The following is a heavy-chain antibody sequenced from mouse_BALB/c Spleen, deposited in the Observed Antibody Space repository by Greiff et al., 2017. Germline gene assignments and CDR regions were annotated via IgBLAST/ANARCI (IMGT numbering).Heavy chain of an antibody. J-gene: IGHJ2*01. Sequence: EVQRVESGGGLVQPGGSRKLSCAASGFTFSSFGMHWVRQAPEKGLEWVAYISSGSSTIYYADTVKGRFTISRDNPKNTLFLQMTSLRSEDTAMYYCARGGYDQDFDYWGQGTTLTVSS. V-gene: IGHV5-17*02. CDR2: ISSGSSTI. CDR1: GFTFSSFG. D-gene: IGHD2-14*01. CDR3: ARGGYDQDFDY.